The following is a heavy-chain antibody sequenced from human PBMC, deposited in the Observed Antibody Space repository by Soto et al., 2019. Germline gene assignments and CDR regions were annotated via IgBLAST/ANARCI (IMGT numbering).Heavy chain of an antibody. Sequence: QVQLVESGGGVVQPGWSLRLSCAASGFTFSSYAMHWVRQAPGKGLEWVAVISYDGSNKYYADSVKGRFTISRDNSKNTLYLQMNSLRAEDTAVYYCASWEYTNSYNWFDPWGQGTLVTVSS. D-gene: IGHD6-13*01. CDR3: ASWEYTNSYNWFDP. CDR2: ISYDGSNK. J-gene: IGHJ5*02. V-gene: IGHV3-30-3*01. CDR1: GFTFSSYA.